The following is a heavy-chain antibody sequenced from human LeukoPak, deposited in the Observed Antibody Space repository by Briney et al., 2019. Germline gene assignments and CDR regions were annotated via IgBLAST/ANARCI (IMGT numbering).Heavy chain of an antibody. CDR1: GGSFSGYY. CDR2: INHSGST. J-gene: IGHJ6*03. CDR3: ASIDSYDTTHYYYYYMDV. Sequence: SETLSLTCAVYGGSFSGYYWSWIRQPPGKGLEWIGEINHSGSTNYNPSLKSRVTISVDTSKNQFSLKLSSVTAADTAVYYCASIDSYDTTHYYYYYMDVWGKGTTVTVSS. D-gene: IGHD5-18*01. V-gene: IGHV4-34*01.